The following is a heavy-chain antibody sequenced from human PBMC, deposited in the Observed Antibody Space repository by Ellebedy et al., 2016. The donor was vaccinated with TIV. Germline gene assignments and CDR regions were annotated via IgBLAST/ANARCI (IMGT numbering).Heavy chain of an antibody. CDR2: INPSDDTK. CDR3: ARDGAGVVVVAATFFYGMDV. D-gene: IGHD2-15*01. CDR1: GYTFSNYY. J-gene: IGHJ6*02. Sequence: AASVKVSCKASGYTFSNYYMHWVRQAPGQGLEGMGIINPSDDTKSYAQNFQGRVTVTRDTSTSTVYMELSSLRSEDTAVYYCARDGAGVVVVAATFFYGMDVWGQGTTVTVSS. V-gene: IGHV1-46*01.